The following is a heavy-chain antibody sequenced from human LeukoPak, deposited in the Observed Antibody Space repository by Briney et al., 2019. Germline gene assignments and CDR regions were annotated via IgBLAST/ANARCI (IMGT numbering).Heavy chain of an antibody. CDR2: INHSGGT. CDR3: AREGKTYYYGSGRPFSYFDY. Sequence: SETLSLTCAVYGGSFSGYYWSWIRQPPGKGLEWIGEINHSGGTNYNPSLKSRVTISVDTSKNQFSLKLSSVTAADTAVYYCAREGKTYYYGSGRPFSYFDYWGQGTLVTVSS. V-gene: IGHV4-34*01. CDR1: GGSFSGYY. J-gene: IGHJ4*02. D-gene: IGHD3-10*01.